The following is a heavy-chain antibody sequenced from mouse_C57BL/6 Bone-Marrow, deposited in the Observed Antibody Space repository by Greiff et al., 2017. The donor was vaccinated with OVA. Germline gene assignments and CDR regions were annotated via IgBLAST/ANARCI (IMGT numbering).Heavy chain of an antibody. CDR3: TYYSNYEFAY. J-gene: IGHJ3*01. CDR2: ISSGGDYI. D-gene: IGHD2-5*01. Sequence: EVKLVESGGGLVKPGGSLKLSCAASGFTFSSYAMSWVRQTPEKRLEWVATISSGGDYIYYADTVKGRFTISRDNARNTLYLQMSSLKSEDTAMYYCTYYSNYEFAYWGQGTLVTVSA. CDR1: GFTFSSYA. V-gene: IGHV5-9-1*02.